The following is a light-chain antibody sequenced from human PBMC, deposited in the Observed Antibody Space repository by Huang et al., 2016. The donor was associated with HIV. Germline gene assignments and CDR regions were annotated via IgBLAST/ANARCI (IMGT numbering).Light chain of an antibody. CDR3: QQYGSSPYT. CDR1: QSISSSY. Sequence: EIVLTQSPGTLSLSPGERATLSCRASQSISSSYLAWYQQKPGQAPRLLIYGASSRATGNPNRFSGSGSGTDFTLTISRLEPEDSAVYSCQQYGSSPYTFGQGTKLEIK. J-gene: IGKJ2*01. CDR2: GAS. V-gene: IGKV3-20*01.